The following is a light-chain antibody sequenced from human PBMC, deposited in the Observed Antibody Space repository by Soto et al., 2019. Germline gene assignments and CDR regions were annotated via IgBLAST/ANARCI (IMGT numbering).Light chain of an antibody. Sequence: EIVMTQSPVSLPVTTGEAASISCRSSQSLLHRNGHNYMDWYLQRPGQSPQLLIYVGSRRAPGVPDRFSGSGSGTEYTLRIDRVESEDAGIYYCMQSLQTHWTFGQGTKVEIK. J-gene: IGKJ1*01. V-gene: IGKV2-28*01. CDR1: QSLLHRNGHNY. CDR2: VGS. CDR3: MQSLQTHWT.